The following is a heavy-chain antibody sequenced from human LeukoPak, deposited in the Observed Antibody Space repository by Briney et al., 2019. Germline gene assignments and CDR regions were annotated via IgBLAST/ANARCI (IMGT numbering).Heavy chain of an antibody. CDR3: ARDKAWTYCSGGSCYSGYYYGMDV. Sequence: SETLSLTCTVSGGSISSGGYYWSWIRQHPGKGLEWIGYIYYSGSTYYNPSLKSRVTISVDTSKNQFSLKLSSVTAADTAVYYCARDKAWTYCSGGSCYSGYYYGMDVWGQGTTVTVSS. D-gene: IGHD2-15*01. J-gene: IGHJ6*02. CDR2: IYYSGST. V-gene: IGHV4-31*03. CDR1: GGSISSGGYY.